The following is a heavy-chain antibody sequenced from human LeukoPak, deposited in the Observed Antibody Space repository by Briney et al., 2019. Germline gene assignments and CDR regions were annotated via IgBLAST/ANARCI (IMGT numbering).Heavy chain of an antibody. CDR3: AKGLELYYYGMDV. V-gene: IGHV3-23*01. Sequence: PGGSLRLSCAASGFTFSSYAMNWVRQAPGKGLEWVSSISGSGGSTYYADSVKGWFTISRDNSKNMLYLQMSSLRAEDTAIYYCAKGLELYYYGMDVWGQGTTVTVSS. CDR2: ISGSGGST. CDR1: GFTFSSYA. D-gene: IGHD1-26*01. J-gene: IGHJ6*02.